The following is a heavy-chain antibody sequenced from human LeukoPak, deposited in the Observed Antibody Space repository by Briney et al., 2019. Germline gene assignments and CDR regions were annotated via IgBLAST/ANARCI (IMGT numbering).Heavy chain of an antibody. CDR3: VSRDAYKPRYFMDV. V-gene: IGHV3-15*01. D-gene: IGHD5-24*01. J-gene: IGHJ6*03. CDR1: GFNFDIAW. Sequence: GGSLRLSCAVSGFNFDIAWMNWVRQAPGEGLEWVGRIKSKNDGAATDYAAPARGRFTISIDGSKNMLYLQMNSLKTEDTAVYYCVSRDAYKPRYFMDVWGKGTTVTVSS. CDR2: IKSKNDGAAT.